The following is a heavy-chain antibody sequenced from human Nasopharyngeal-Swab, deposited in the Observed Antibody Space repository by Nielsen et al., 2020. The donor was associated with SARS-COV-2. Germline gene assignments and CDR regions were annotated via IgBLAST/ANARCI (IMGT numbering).Heavy chain of an antibody. V-gene: IGHV4-39*01. Sequence: SETLSLTCTVSGCSISIISYYWGWIRQPPGKGLEWIGSIYYSGSTYYNPSLKSRVTISVDTSKNQFSLKLSSVTAADTAVYYCAKQYYYDSSGYDPRSYYFDYWGQGTLVTVSS. J-gene: IGHJ4*02. CDR3: AKQYYYDSSGYDPRSYYFDY. CDR2: IYYSGST. D-gene: IGHD3-22*01. CDR1: GCSISIISYY.